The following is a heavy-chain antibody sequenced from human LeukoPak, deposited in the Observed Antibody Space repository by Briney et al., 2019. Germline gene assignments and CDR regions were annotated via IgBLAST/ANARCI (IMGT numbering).Heavy chain of an antibody. D-gene: IGHD4-17*01. CDR3: AQLVRVGYGDRD. J-gene: IGHJ4*02. CDR2: IIPIFGTA. CDR1: GGTFSSYA. V-gene: IGHV1-69*05. Sequence: SVKVSCKASGGTFSSYAISWVRQAPGQGLEWMGRIIPIFGTAIYAQKFQGRVTITTDESTSTAYMELSSLRSEDTAVYYCAQLVRVGYGDRDWGQGTLVTVSS.